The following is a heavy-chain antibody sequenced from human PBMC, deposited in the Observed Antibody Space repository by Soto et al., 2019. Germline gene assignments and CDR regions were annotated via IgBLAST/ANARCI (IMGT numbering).Heavy chain of an antibody. CDR3: ARDSIAVAGNFDY. D-gene: IGHD6-19*01. Sequence: SVKVSCKASGGTFSSYAISWVRQAPGQGLEWMGGIIPIFGTANYAQKFQGRVTITADKSTSTAYMELSSLRSEDTAVYYCARDSIAVAGNFDYWGQGTLVTVSS. CDR1: GGTFSSYA. CDR2: IIPIFGTA. J-gene: IGHJ4*02. V-gene: IGHV1-69*06.